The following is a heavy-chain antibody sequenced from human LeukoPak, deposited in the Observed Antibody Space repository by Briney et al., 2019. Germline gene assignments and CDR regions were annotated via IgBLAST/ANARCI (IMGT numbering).Heavy chain of an antibody. J-gene: IGHJ6*03. V-gene: IGHV3-43D*03. CDR2: ISWDGGST. CDR3: AKDIGYCSSTSCYYYYMDV. D-gene: IGHD2-2*01. CDR1: GFTFADYA. Sequence: GGSLRLSCAASGFTFADYAMHWVRQAPGKGLEWVSLISWDGGSTYYADSVKGRFTISRDNSKNSLYLQMNSLRAEDTALYYCAKDIGYCSSTSCYYYYMDVWGKGTTVTVSS.